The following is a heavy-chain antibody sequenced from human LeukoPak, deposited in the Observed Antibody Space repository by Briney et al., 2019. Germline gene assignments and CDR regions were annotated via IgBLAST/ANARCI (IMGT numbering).Heavy chain of an antibody. CDR2: IDDSGNT. V-gene: IGHV4-59*12. D-gene: IGHD2-2*01. CDR3: ARDVGTYCSSTSCYGGMDV. CDR1: GGSISRYY. J-gene: IGHJ6*02. Sequence: SEILSLTCTVSGGSISRYYWSWIRRPPGKGLEWIGYIDDSGNTNYNPSLKSQVTISVDKSKNQFSLKLSSVTAADTAVYYCARDVGTYCSSTSCYGGMDVWGQGTTVTVSS.